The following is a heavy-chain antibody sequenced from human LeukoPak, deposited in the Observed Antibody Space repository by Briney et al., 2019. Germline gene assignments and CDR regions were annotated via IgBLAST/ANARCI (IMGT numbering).Heavy chain of an antibody. CDR2: IYYSGST. CDR3: ASRYDRVAPLDV. J-gene: IGHJ6*02. CDR1: GGSISSSSYY. D-gene: IGHD2-15*01. V-gene: IGHV4-39*01. Sequence: SETLSLTCTVSGGSISSSSYYWGWIRQPPGKGLEWIGSIYYSGSTYYNPSLKSRVTISVDTSKNQFSLKLSSVTAADTAVYYCASRYDRVAPLDVWGQGTTVTVSS.